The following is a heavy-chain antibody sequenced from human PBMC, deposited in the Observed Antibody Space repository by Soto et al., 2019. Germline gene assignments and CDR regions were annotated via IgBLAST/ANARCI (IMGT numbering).Heavy chain of an antibody. V-gene: IGHV4-39*02. D-gene: IGHD2-8*02. CDR1: GGSISSSSYY. Sequence: SETLSLTCTVSGGSISSSSYYWGWIRQPPGTGLEWIGNINHSGSTNYNPSLKSRVTISVDTSKNQFSLKLTSVTAADTAVYYCARDKITGLFDYWGQGTLVTVSS. CDR3: ARDKITGLFDY. J-gene: IGHJ4*02. CDR2: INHSGST.